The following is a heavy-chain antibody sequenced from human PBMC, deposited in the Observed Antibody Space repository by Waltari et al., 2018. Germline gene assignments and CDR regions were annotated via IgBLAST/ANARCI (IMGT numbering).Heavy chain of an antibody. D-gene: IGHD4-17*01. Sequence: ELPLVESGGGLLQRGACLQRFCAGSGLHVSSSYMNWVRQAPGEGLEWVSGSHSGGNTYYADSVKGRFTISRDNSKNTLYLQMNSLRAEDTAVYYCAKDRSYGHSLANWGQGTLVTVSS. V-gene: IGHV3-53*01. J-gene: IGHJ4*02. CDR2: SHSGGNT. CDR1: GLHVSSSY. CDR3: AKDRSYGHSLAN.